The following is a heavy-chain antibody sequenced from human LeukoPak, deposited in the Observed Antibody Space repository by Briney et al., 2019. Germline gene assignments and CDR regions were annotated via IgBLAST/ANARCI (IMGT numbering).Heavy chain of an antibody. J-gene: IGHJ6*02. CDR3: ARERGSSSWFYYYYGMDV. CDR1: GYTFTSYD. Sequence: ASVKVSCKASGYTFTSYDINWVRQATGQGLEWMGWMNPNSGNTGYAQKFQGRVTMTRNTSMSTAYMELSSLRSEDTAVYYCARERGSSSWFYYYYGMDVWGQGTTVTVSS. V-gene: IGHV1-8*01. D-gene: IGHD6-13*01. CDR2: MNPNSGNT.